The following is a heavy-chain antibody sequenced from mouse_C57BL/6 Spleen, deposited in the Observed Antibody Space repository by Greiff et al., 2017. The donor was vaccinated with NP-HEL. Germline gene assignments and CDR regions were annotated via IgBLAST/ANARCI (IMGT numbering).Heavy chain of an antibody. Sequence: EVQRVESGGGLVKPGGSLKLSCAASGFTFSDYGMHWVRQAPEKGLEWVAYISSGSSTIYYADTVKGRFTISRDNAKNTLFLQMTSLRSEDTAMYYCARRGLLLPNWYFDVWGTGTTVTVSS. CDR2: ISSGSSTI. CDR3: ARRGLLLPNWYFDV. V-gene: IGHV5-17*01. CDR1: GFTFSDYG. D-gene: IGHD1-1*01. J-gene: IGHJ1*03.